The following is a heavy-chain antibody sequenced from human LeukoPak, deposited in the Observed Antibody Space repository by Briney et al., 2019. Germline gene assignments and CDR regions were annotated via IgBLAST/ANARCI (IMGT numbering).Heavy chain of an antibody. Sequence: GSSVKVSCKASGGTFSSYAISWVRQAPGQGLEWMGGIIPIFGTANYAQKFQGRVTITADESTSTAYMELSSLRSEDTAVYYCARDPQAYCGGDCYSDEGPFDYWGQGTLVTVSS. J-gene: IGHJ4*02. D-gene: IGHD2-21*02. CDR2: IIPIFGTA. V-gene: IGHV1-69*01. CDR1: GGTFSSYA. CDR3: ARDPQAYCGGDCYSDEGPFDY.